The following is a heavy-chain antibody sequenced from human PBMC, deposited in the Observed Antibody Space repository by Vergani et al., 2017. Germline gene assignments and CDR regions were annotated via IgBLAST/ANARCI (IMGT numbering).Heavy chain of an antibody. D-gene: IGHD4-11*01. Sequence: QVRLVQSGAEVKKPGSSVKVSCKASGGTFSSYAISWVRQAPGQGLEWMGGIIPIFGTANYAQKFQGRVTVTADESTSTAYMELSSLRSEDTAVYYCARDHSYSNYDRYWFDPWGQGTLVTVSS. J-gene: IGHJ5*02. CDR1: GGTFSSYA. V-gene: IGHV1-69*19. CDR2: IIPIFGTA. CDR3: ARDHSYSNYDRYWFDP.